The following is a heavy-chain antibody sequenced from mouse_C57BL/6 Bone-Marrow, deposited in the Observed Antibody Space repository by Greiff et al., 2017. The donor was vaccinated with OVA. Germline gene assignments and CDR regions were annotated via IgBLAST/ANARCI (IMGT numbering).Heavy chain of an antibody. V-gene: IGHV1-64*01. Sequence: QVQLQQPGAELVKPGASVKLSCKASGYTFTSYWMHWVKQRPGQGLEWIGMIHPNSGSTNYNEKFKSKATLTVDKSSSPAYMQLSSLTSEDSAVYYCARGEYYGYWYFDVWGTGTTVTVSS. D-gene: IGHD1-1*01. J-gene: IGHJ1*03. CDR2: IHPNSGST. CDR1: GYTFTSYW. CDR3: ARGEYYGYWYFDV.